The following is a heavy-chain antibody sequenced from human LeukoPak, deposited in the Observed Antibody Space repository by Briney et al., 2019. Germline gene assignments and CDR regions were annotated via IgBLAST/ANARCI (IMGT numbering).Heavy chain of an antibody. CDR1: GGSISSYY. Sequence: SETLSLTCTVSGGSISSYYWSWIRQPPGKGLEWIGYIYYSGSTNYNPSLKSRVTISVDTSKNQFSLKLSSVTAADTAVYYCARAAEEAYCSSTSCYSFDYWGQGTLVTVSS. CDR2: IYYSGST. J-gene: IGHJ4*02. V-gene: IGHV4-59*12. D-gene: IGHD2-2*01. CDR3: ARAAEEAYCSSTSCYSFDY.